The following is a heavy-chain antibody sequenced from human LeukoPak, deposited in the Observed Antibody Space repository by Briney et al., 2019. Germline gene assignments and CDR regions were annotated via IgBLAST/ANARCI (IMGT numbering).Heavy chain of an antibody. D-gene: IGHD2-2*03. J-gene: IGHJ4*02. CDR2: IYSGGST. CDR3: ARDLAGYGYFDY. CDR1: GFTVSSNY. Sequence: GGSLRLSCAASGFTVSSNYMSWARQAPGKGLEWVSVIYSGGSTYYADSVKGRFTISRDNSKNTLYLQMNSLRAEDTAVYYCARDLAGYGYFDYWGQGTLVTVSS. V-gene: IGHV3-66*02.